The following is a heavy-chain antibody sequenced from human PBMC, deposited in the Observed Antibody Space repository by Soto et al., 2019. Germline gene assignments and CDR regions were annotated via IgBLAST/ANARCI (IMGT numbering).Heavy chain of an antibody. J-gene: IGHJ4*02. V-gene: IGHV3-33*01. CDR3: ARESRSYYDSSGYYPENFDY. CDR2: IWYDGSNK. CDR1: GFTFSSYG. D-gene: IGHD3-22*01. Sequence: PGGSLRLSCAASGFTFSSYGMHWVRQAPGKGLEWVAVIWYDGSNKYYADSVKGRFTISRDNSKNTLYLQMNSLRAEDTAVYYCARESRSYYDSSGYYPENFDYWGQGTLVTVSS.